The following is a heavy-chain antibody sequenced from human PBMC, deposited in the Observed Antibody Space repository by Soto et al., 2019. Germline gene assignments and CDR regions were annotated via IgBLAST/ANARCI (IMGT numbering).Heavy chain of an antibody. Sequence: ASVKVSCKASGYTFTSYYMHWVRQAPGQGLEWMGIINPSGGSTSYAQKFQGRVTMTRATSTSTVYMELSSLRSEDTAVYYCASSSSGRSSRGYWGQGTLVTVSS. CDR2: INPSGGST. V-gene: IGHV1-46*01. CDR1: GYTFTSYY. J-gene: IGHJ4*02. CDR3: ASSSSGRSSRGY. D-gene: IGHD3-22*01.